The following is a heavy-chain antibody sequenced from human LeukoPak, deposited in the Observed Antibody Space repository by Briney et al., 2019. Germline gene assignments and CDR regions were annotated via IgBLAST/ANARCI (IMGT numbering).Heavy chain of an antibody. CDR2: ISYDGSNK. V-gene: IGHV3-30-3*01. CDR1: GFTFSSYA. Sequence: GRSLRLSCAASGFTFSSYAMHWVRQAPGKGLEWVAVISYDGSNKYYADSVKGRFTISRDNSKNTLYLQMNSLRAEDTAVYYCARVYSGSYFLYYYYCMDVWGQGTTVTVSS. J-gene: IGHJ6*02. D-gene: IGHD1-26*01. CDR3: ARVYSGSYFLYYYYCMDV.